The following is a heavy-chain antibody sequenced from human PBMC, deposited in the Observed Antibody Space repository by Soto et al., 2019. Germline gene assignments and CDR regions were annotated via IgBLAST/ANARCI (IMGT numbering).Heavy chain of an antibody. J-gene: IGHJ2*01. Sequence: ESGGGLVQPGRSLRLSCAASGFTFDDYAMHWVRQAPGKGLEWVSGISWNSGSIGYADSVKGRFTISRDNAKNSLYLQMNSLRAEDTALYYCAKGRGSQPYWYFDLWGRGTLVTVSS. CDR2: ISWNSGSI. CDR1: GFTFDDYA. D-gene: IGHD3-10*01. V-gene: IGHV3-9*01. CDR3: AKGRGSQPYWYFDL.